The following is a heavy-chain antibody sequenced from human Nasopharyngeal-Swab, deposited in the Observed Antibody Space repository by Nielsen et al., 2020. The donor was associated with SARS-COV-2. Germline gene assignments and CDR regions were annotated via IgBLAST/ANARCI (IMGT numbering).Heavy chain of an antibody. CDR1: GYTFATYG. J-gene: IGHJ4*02. CDR3: ARGNGWYPDH. V-gene: IGHV1-18*01. D-gene: IGHD6-19*01. CDR2: ITTYSGST. Sequence: ASVKVSCKASGYTFATYGISWVRQAPGQGLEWMGWITTYSGSTIYAQKLQGRVTMTTDTSTSTAYMELRSLRSDDTAVYYCARGNGWYPDHWGQGTLVTVSS.